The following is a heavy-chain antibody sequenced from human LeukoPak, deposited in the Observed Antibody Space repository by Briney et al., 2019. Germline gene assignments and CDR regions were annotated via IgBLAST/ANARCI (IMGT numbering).Heavy chain of an antibody. J-gene: IGHJ5*02. CDR3: AKYAGGLVS. CDR2: ISGGGGST. D-gene: IGHD2-21*01. CDR1: GFTFSSYA. Sequence: GGSLRLSCAASGFTFSSYAMSWVRQAPGKGLEWVSAISGGGGSTYYADSVKGRFTMSRDNPKDTLYLQINSLRAEDTAVYYCAKYAGGLVSWGQGTLVTVSS. V-gene: IGHV3-23*01.